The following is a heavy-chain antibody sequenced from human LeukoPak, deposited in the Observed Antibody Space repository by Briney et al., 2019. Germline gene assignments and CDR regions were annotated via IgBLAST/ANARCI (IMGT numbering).Heavy chain of an antibody. J-gene: IGHJ4*02. D-gene: IGHD6-13*01. V-gene: IGHV3-53*01. CDR1: GFTVSSNY. Sequence: GGSLRLSCAASGFTVSSNYMSWVRQAPGKGLEWVSVIYGGGSTYYADSVKGRFTISRDNSKNTLYLQMNSLRAEDTAVYYCARSPGQQLVLSLFDYWGQGTLVTVSS. CDR3: ARSPGQQLVLSLFDY. CDR2: IYGGGST.